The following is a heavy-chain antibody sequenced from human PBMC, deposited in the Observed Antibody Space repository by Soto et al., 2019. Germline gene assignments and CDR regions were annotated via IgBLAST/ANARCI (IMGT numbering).Heavy chain of an antibody. V-gene: IGHV4-30-2*01. Sequence: QLQLQESGSGLVKPSQTLSLTCAVSGGSISSGGYSWSWIRQPPGKGLEWIGYIYHSGSTYYNPSLKSRVPISVDRSNNQFSLKLSSVTAADTAVYYCASSQTTVTSYDYWGQGTLVTVSS. CDR1: GGSISSGGYS. CDR3: ASSQTTVTSYDY. D-gene: IGHD4-17*01. CDR2: IYHSGST. J-gene: IGHJ4*02.